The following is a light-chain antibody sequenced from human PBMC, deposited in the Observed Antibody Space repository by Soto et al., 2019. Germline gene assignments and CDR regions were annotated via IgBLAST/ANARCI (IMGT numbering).Light chain of an antibody. V-gene: IGKV1-5*03. J-gene: IGKJ5*01. CDR1: QSVGSS. Sequence: DIQMTQSPSTLSASVGDRVTITCRASQSVGSSLAWYQQRPGKAPKVLIYKASSLESGVPSTFSGSGSGAEFTLTFSSLQPDDFATYYCQQSYNAPITFGQGTRLEIK. CDR2: KAS. CDR3: QQSYNAPIT.